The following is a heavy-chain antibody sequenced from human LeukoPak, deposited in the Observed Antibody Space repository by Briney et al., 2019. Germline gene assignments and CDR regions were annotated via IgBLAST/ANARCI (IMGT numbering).Heavy chain of an antibody. CDR2: IYQSGST. CDR1: GGSISSSNW. D-gene: IGHD3-16*01. CDR3: ARVAYGYYFDY. V-gene: IGHV4-4*02. J-gene: IGHJ4*02. Sequence: SETLSLTCAVSGGSISSSNWWSWVGQLPGKGLGWIGEIYQSGSTNYNPSLKSRVTISVDKAKNQFSLKLSSVTAADTAVYYCARVAYGYYFDYWGQGTLVTVSS.